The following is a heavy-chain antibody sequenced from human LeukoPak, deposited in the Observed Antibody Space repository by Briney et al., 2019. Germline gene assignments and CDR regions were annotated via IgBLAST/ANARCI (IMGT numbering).Heavy chain of an antibody. D-gene: IGHD1-1*01. J-gene: IGHJ4*02. Sequence: PETLSLTCTVSGGSISSSRYYWGWIRQPPGKGLEWIGNMYYSGSTYYNPSLKSRVTISIDTSKNQFSLKLTSVTAADTALYYCTRELAGTTVEDWGQGTLVTVSS. CDR1: GGSISSSRYY. V-gene: IGHV4-39*02. CDR3: TRELAGTTVED. CDR2: MYYSGST.